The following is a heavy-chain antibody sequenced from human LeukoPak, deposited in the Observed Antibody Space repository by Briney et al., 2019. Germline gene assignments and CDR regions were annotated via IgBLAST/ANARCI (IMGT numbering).Heavy chain of an antibody. J-gene: IGHJ3*02. V-gene: IGHV3-30-3*01. CDR1: GFIFSNYP. CDR2: ISYDGSNK. D-gene: IGHD2-21*01. Sequence: GGSLRLSCAVSGFIFSNYPTHWVRQAPGKGLEWVAAISYDGSNKYYADSVKGRFTISRDNSKNTLYVQINSLRAEDTAVYYCARQQTYGIVRDTAFDIWGQGTKVTISS. CDR3: ARQQTYGIVRDTAFDI.